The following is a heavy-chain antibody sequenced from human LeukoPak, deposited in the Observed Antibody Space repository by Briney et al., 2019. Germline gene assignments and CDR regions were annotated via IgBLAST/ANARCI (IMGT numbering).Heavy chain of an antibody. V-gene: IGHV3-15*01. CDR1: GFSISNDW. D-gene: IGHD3-10*01. J-gene: IGHJ4*02. CDR2: VKSRSAGETT. CDR3: TLIQGWGSGSYYRDF. Sequence: GGSLRLSCAASGFSISNDWMSWVRQAPGKGLEWVARVKSRSAGETTDYAAPVKGRFTISRDDSKNTLYMQMNSLKAEDTAVYYCTLIQGWGSGSYYRDFWGQGTLVTVSS.